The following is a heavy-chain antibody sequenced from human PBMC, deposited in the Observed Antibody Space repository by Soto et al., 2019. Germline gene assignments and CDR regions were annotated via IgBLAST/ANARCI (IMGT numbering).Heavy chain of an antibody. D-gene: IGHD3-22*01. Sequence: PGGSLRLSCAASAFTFSSYGMHWVRQAPGKGLEWVAVISYDGSNKYYADSVKGRFTISRDNSKNTLYLQMNSLRAEDTAVYYCAKDPSQPDSSGYYGSWFDPWGQGTLVTVSS. CDR3: AKDPSQPDSSGYYGSWFDP. CDR1: AFTFSSYG. CDR2: ISYDGSNK. V-gene: IGHV3-30*18. J-gene: IGHJ5*02.